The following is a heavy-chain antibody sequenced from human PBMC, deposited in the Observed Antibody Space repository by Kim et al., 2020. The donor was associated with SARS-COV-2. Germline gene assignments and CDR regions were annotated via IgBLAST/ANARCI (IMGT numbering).Heavy chain of an antibody. D-gene: IGHD3-22*01. V-gene: IGHV3-30*18. CDR3: AKDQMYYYDSSGYYGYYYFGIDV. J-gene: IGHJ6*02. Sequence: GGSLRLSCAASGFTFSSYGMHWVRQAPGKGLEWVAVISYDGSNKYYADSVKGRFTISRDNSKNTLYLQMNSLRAEDTAVYYCAKDQMYYYDSSGYYGYYYFGIDVWGPGTTLTVTS. CDR2: ISYDGSNK. CDR1: GFTFSSYG.